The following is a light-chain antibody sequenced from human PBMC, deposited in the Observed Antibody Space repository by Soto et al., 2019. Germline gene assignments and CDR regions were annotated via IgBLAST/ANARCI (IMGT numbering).Light chain of an antibody. J-gene: IGLJ1*01. CDR3: SSYTSSSTYV. V-gene: IGLV2-14*01. CDR1: SSDVGGYNC. Sequence: QSALTQPASVSGSPGQSIAISCTGTSSDVGGYNCVSWYQQHPGKAPKLMIYDVSNRPSGVSNRFSGSKSGNTASLTISGLHAEDDADYYCSSYTSSSTYVFGAGTKLTVL. CDR2: DVS.